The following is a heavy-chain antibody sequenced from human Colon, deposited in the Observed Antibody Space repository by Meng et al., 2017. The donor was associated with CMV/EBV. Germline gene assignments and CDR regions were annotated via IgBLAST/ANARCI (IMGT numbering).Heavy chain of an antibody. J-gene: IGHJ4*02. CDR3: ARIKGYCSSDSCYPDY. D-gene: IGHD2-2*01. CDR1: GYSINIGYY. CDR2: IYHSGST. Sequence: SETLSLTCTVSGYSINIGYYWDWIRQPPGKGLEWIGTIYHSGSTYYNPSLKSRVTISVDTSKNQFSLKLSSVTAADTAIYYCARIKGYCSSDSCYPDYWGQGTLVTVSS. V-gene: IGHV4-38-2*02.